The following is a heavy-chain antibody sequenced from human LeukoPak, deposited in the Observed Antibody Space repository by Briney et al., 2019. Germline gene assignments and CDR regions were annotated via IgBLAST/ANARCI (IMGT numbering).Heavy chain of an antibody. Sequence: SVKVSCKASGGTFSSYAISWVRQAPGQGLEWMGGIIPIFGTANYAQKFQGRVTITTDESKSTAYMELSSLRSEDTAVYYCVITDSSSSDLMYYYYYYMDVWGKGTTVTVSS. CDR2: IIPIFGTA. J-gene: IGHJ6*03. D-gene: IGHD6-6*01. CDR1: GGTFSSYA. CDR3: VITDSSSSDLMYYYYYYMDV. V-gene: IGHV1-69*05.